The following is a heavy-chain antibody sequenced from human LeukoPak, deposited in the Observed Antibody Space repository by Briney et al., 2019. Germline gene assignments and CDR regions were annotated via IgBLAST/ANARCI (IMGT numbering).Heavy chain of an antibody. V-gene: IGHV4-61*02. Sequence: SETLSLTCTVSGGSISSGSYYWSWIRQPAGKGLEWTGRIYTSGSTNYNPSLKSRVTISVDTSKNQFSLKLSSVTAADTAVYYCAREHCSSTSCYTNEGFDYWGQGTLVTVSS. CDR1: GGSISSGSYY. CDR3: AREHCSSTSCYTNEGFDY. CDR2: IYTSGST. J-gene: IGHJ4*02. D-gene: IGHD2-2*02.